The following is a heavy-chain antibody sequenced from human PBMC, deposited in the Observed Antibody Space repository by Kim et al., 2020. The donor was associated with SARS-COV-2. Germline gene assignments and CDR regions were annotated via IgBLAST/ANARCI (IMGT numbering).Heavy chain of an antibody. J-gene: IGHJ6*02. CDR2: IIPIFGTA. CDR3: AREPPDIVVVPAATLGYYYGMDV. Sequence: ASVKVSCKASGGTFSSYAISWVRQAPGQGLEWMGGIIPIFGTANYAQKFQGRVTITADESTSTAYMELSSLRSEDTAVYYCAREPPDIVVVPAATLGYYYGMDVWGQGTTVTVSS. V-gene: IGHV1-69*13. D-gene: IGHD2-2*01. CDR1: GGTFSSYA.